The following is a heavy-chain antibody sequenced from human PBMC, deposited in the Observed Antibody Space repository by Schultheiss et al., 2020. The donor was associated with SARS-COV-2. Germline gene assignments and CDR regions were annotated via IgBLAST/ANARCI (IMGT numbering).Heavy chain of an antibody. CDR2: INPKSDYT. D-gene: IGHD2-2*01. V-gene: IGHV1-2*06. J-gene: IGHJ6*03. Sequence: KISCKASGYTFTSYGISWVRQAPGQGPEWMGRINPKSDYTNYAQKFQGRVIMTSDTSISTAYMEMSSLRSDDTAVYYCATGSSTSFHYMDVWGKGTTVTVSS. CDR1: GYTFTSYG. CDR3: ATGSSTSFHYMDV.